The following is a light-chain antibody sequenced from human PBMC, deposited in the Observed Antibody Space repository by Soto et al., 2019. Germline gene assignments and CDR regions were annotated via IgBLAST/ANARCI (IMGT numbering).Light chain of an antibody. CDR2: DVS. Sequence: QSALTQPASVSGSPGQSITISCTGTSSDVGGYNYVSWYQQHPGKAPKLMIYDVSNRPSGVSNRFSGSKSGNTASLTISGRQAEDEADYYCSSYTSSSTPCVVFGGGTKLTVL. CDR1: SSDVGGYNY. J-gene: IGLJ2*01. CDR3: SSYTSSSTPCVV. V-gene: IGLV2-14*01.